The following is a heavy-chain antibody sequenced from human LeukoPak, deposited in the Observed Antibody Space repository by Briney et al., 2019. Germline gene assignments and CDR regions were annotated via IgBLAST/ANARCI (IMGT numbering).Heavy chain of an antibody. V-gene: IGHV4-34*01. CDR3: ARRGYSYGYGYDY. CDR2: INHSGST. Sequence: SETLSLTCAVYGGSFSGYYWSWIRQPPGKGLEWIGEINHSGSTNYNPSLKSRVTISVDTSKNQFSLKLSSVTAADTAVYYCARRGYSYGYGYDYWGQGTLVTVSS. J-gene: IGHJ4*02. CDR1: GGSFSGYY. D-gene: IGHD5-18*01.